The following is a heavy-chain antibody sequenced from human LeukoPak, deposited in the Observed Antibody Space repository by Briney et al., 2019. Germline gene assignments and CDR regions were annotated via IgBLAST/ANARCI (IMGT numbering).Heavy chain of an antibody. D-gene: IGHD5-12*01. CDR2: ISYDGSNK. CDR1: GFTFSSYG. CDR3: AKDGNSGYYYYYGMDV. Sequence: GGSLRLSCAASGFTFSSYGMHWVRQAPGKGLEWVAVISYDGSNKYYADSVKGRFTISRDNSKNTLYLQMNSLRAEDTAVYYCAKDGNSGYYYYYGMDVWGKGTTVTVSS. J-gene: IGHJ6*04. V-gene: IGHV3-30*18.